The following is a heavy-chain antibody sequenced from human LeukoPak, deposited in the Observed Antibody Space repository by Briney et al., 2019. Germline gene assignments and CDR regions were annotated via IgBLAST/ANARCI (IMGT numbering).Heavy chain of an antibody. CDR2: INPHSGGA. CDR3: ARDGPYSSTPEWFDP. J-gene: IGHJ5*02. CDR1: GYTFIGYY. V-gene: IGHV1-2*02. Sequence: ASVKVSCKASGYTFIGYYLHWVRRAPGQGLEWMGWINPHSGGANYAQKFQGRVTMTRDTSTSTAYLELTSLRSDDTAVYYCARDGPYSSTPEWFDPWGQGTLVTVSS. D-gene: IGHD6-19*01.